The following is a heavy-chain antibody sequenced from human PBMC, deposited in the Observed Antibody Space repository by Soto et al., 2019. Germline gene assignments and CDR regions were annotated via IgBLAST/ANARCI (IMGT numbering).Heavy chain of an antibody. CDR2: ISGSGGST. V-gene: IGHV3-23*01. J-gene: IGHJ4*02. CDR3: AKDTLQYQLLLFYYFDY. CDR1: GFTFSSYA. D-gene: IGHD2-2*01. Sequence: EVQLLESGGGLVQPGGSLRLSCAASGFTFSSYAMSWVRQAPGKGLEWVSAISGSGGSTYYEDSVKGRFTISRDNSKNTLYLQMNSLRAEDTAVYYCAKDTLQYQLLLFYYFDYWGQGTLVTVSS.